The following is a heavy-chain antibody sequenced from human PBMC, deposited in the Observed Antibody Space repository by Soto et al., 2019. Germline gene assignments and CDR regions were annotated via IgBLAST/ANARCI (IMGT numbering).Heavy chain of an antibody. CDR3: ARDLEGDIVVVPAANFDY. Sequence: EVQLVESGGGLVQPGGSLRLSCAASGFTFSSYWMSWVRQAPGEGPEWVANIKQDGSEKYYVDSVKGRFTISRDNAKNSLYLQMNSLRAEDTAVYYCARDLEGDIVVVPAANFDYWGQGTLVTVSS. CDR2: IKQDGSEK. D-gene: IGHD2-2*01. J-gene: IGHJ4*02. V-gene: IGHV3-7*01. CDR1: GFTFSSYW.